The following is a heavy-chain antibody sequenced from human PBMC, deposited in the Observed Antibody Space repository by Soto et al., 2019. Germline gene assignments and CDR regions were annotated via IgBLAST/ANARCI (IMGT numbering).Heavy chain of an antibody. CDR2: IYYSGST. Sequence: SETLSLTCTVSGGSISSSSYYWGWIRQPPGKGLEWIGSIYYSGSTYYNPSLKSRVTISVDTSKSQFSLKLSSVTAADTAVYYCARQRADHYDILTGYSSGTYYYYGMDVWGQGTTVTVSS. V-gene: IGHV4-39*01. CDR3: ARQRADHYDILTGYSSGTYYYYGMDV. J-gene: IGHJ6*02. CDR1: GGSISSSSYY. D-gene: IGHD3-9*01.